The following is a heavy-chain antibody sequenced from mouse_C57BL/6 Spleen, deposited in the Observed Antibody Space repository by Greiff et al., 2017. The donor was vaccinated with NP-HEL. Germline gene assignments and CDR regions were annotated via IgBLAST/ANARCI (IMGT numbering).Heavy chain of an antibody. Sequence: VKLQESGAELVKPGASVKLSCKASGYTFTEYTIHWVKQRSGQGLEWIGWFYPGSGSTKYMEKFKEKATLTANKSSSTVYMGLSRLTSQDSAVYFCARHPDSSGYYFDYWGQGTTRTVSS. J-gene: IGHJ2*01. CDR2: FYPGSGST. D-gene: IGHD3-2*02. CDR3: ARHPDSSGYYFDY. V-gene: IGHV1-62-2*01. CDR1: GYTFTEYT.